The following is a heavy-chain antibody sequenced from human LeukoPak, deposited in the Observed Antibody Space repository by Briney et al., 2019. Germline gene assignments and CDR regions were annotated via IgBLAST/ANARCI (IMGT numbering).Heavy chain of an antibody. J-gene: IGHJ4*02. D-gene: IGHD5-12*01. CDR2: YSGGST. Sequence: SGGSLRLACAASEFSVGSNYMTWVRQAPGKGLEWVSLYSGGSTYYADSVKGRVTISRDNSKNTLYLQMNSLRAEDTAVYYCARGPSGYHNTGGQGTLVTVSS. V-gene: IGHV3-66*01. CDR1: EFSVGSNY. CDR3: ARGPSGYHNT.